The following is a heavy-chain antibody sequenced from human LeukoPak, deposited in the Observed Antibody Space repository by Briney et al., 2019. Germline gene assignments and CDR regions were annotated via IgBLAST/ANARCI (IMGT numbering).Heavy chain of an antibody. CDR2: INPSGGST. J-gene: IGHJ4*02. Sequence: AAVKVSCKASGHAFTSYYMHWVRQAPGRGLEWMGIINPSGGSTSYAQKFQGRVTMTRDTSTSIVYMDLSSLRSEDTAVYYCARGADTAPPDYWGQGTLVTVSS. V-gene: IGHV1-46*01. CDR1: GHAFTSYY. D-gene: IGHD5-18*01. CDR3: ARGADTAPPDY.